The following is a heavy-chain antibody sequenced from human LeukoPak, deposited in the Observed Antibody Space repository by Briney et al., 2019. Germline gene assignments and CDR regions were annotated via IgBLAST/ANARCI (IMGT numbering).Heavy chain of an antibody. CDR1: GGTFSSYA. CDR2: IIPIFGTA. CDR3: ARGRAAAAYDAFDI. J-gene: IGHJ3*02. D-gene: IGHD6-13*01. Sequence: SVKVSCKASGGTFSSYAISWVRQAPGQGLEWMGGIIPIFGTANYAQKFQGRVTITADESTSTAYMELSSLRSEDTAVYYCARGRAAAAYDAFDIRGRGTMVTVSS. V-gene: IGHV1-69*13.